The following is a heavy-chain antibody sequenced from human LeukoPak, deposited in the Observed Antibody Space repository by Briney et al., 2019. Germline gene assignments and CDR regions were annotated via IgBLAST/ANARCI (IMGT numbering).Heavy chain of an antibody. CDR1: GFTFSSYA. CDR2: ISGSGGNT. CDR3: AKSPFLSDPYYFDY. D-gene: IGHD2-21*02. V-gene: IGHV3-23*01. Sequence: PGGSLRLPCAASGFTFSSYAMSWVRQAPGKGLEWVSVISGSGGNTYYADSVKGRFTISRDNSKNTLYLQMNSLRAEDTAVYYCAKSPFLSDPYYFDYWGQGTLVTVSS. J-gene: IGHJ4*02.